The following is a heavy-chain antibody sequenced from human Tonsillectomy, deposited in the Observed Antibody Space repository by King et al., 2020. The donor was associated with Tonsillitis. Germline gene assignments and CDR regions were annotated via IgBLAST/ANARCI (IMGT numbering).Heavy chain of an antibody. J-gene: IGHJ2*01. D-gene: IGHD3-10*01. Sequence: VQLVESGGGLVQPGGSLRLSCAASGFTFSSYWIKWVRRAPGKGPEWVAYIKEGGSEKYYVDSVKGRFTISRDNAKKSLYLQMNSLRAEDTAVYYCARDSGEFGEYWYFDLWGRGTLVTVSS. CDR3: ARDSGEFGEYWYFDL. CDR2: IKEGGSEK. V-gene: IGHV3-7*01. CDR1: GFTFSSYW.